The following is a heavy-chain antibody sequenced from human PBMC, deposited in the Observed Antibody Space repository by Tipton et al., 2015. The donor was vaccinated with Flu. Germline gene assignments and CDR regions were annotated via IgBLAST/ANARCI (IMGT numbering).Heavy chain of an antibody. Sequence: SCTVSGDSISTTIYYWGWVRQPPGKGLEWIGSIYYSGTTYYNPSLKSRVTISVDSSKNEFSLTLASLTAADTAVYYCARDLWNDRRAYYYYGVDVWGQGTTVTVSS. J-gene: IGHJ6*02. D-gene: IGHD1-1*01. CDR1: GDSISTTIYY. CDR3: ARDLWNDRRAYYYYGVDV. V-gene: IGHV4-39*07. CDR2: IYYSGTT.